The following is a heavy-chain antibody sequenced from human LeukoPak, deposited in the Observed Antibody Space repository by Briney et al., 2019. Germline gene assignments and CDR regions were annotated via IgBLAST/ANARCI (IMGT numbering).Heavy chain of an antibody. J-gene: IGHJ6*02. D-gene: IGHD3-3*01. CDR3: ARAVLRISIFGMIDV. Sequence: PSETLSLTCTVSGASVSSVGYSWSWIRQHPGKGLEWIGYIYYSGSTYYNPSLKSRAIISADTSENQFSLNLSSVTAADTAVYYCARAVLRISIFGMIDVWGQGTTVTVSS. V-gene: IGHV4-31*03. CDR2: IYYSGST. CDR1: GASVSSVGYS.